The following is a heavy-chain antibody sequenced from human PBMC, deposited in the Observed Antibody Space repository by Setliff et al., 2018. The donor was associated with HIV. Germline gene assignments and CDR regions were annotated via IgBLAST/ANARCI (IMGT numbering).Heavy chain of an antibody. D-gene: IGHD3-22*01. Sequence: PSETLSLTCTVSGGSIGSGSYYWNWNRQPAGKGPEWIGHVYTSGSINYNPSLKSRVALSVDTTKNQLSLRVYSVIAADTDVYYCARGSYYDSSNYHHRRAFDIWGQGTMVTVSS. CDR2: VYTSGSI. J-gene: IGHJ3*02. CDR3: ARGSYYDSSNYHHRRAFDI. V-gene: IGHV4-61*09. CDR1: GGSIGSGSYY.